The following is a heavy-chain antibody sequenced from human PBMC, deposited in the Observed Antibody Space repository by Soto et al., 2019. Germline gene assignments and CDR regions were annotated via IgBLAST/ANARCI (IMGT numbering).Heavy chain of an antibody. J-gene: IGHJ4*02. CDR2: FDPEDGET. V-gene: IGHV1-24*01. Sequence: QVQLVQSGAEVKKPGAPVKVSCKVSGHNLSELSMHWVRQAPGKGLEWIGGFDPEDGETISAQKVQARVTMTEDTSTASTYMELSTLRSEDTAVYYCVAGGTRWLLSPFDYWGQGTLVTISS. D-gene: IGHD1-1*01. CDR3: VAGGTRWLLSPFDY. CDR1: GHNLSELS.